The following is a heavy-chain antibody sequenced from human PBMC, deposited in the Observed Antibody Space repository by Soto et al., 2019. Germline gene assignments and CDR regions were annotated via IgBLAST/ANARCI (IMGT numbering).Heavy chain of an antibody. CDR3: ARVGYYDSSGYYYYYYGMDV. J-gene: IGHJ6*02. CDR1: GYTFTSYG. CDR2: ISAYNGNT. V-gene: IGHV1-18*01. Sequence: ASVKVSCKASGYTFTSYGISWVRQAPGQGLEWMGWISAYNGNTNYAQKLQGRVTMTTDTSTSTAYMELRSLRSDDTAVYYCARVGYYDSSGYYYYYYGMDVWGQGTTVTVSS. D-gene: IGHD3-22*01.